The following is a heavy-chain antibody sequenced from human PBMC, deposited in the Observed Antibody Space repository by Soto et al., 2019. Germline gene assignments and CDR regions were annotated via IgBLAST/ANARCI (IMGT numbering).Heavy chain of an antibody. V-gene: IGHV3-48*02. Sequence: EVQLVESGGGLVQPGGSLRLSCAASAFTLSSYSMNWVRQAPGKGLEWVSYINGGSTTIYYADSVKGRFTISRDNAKNSLYLQMNSLRDEDTAVYYCARDNPRSSGWDVWGQGTTVTVSS. CDR2: INGGSTTI. CDR3: ARDNPRSSGWDV. J-gene: IGHJ6*02. CDR1: AFTLSSYS.